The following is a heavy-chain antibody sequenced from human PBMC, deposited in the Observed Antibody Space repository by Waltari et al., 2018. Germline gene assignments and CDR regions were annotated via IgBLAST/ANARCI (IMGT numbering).Heavy chain of an antibody. CDR2: IIPIFGTA. V-gene: IGHV1-69*08. D-gene: IGHD2-15*01. CDR1: GGTFSSYA. J-gene: IGHJ6*02. Sequence: QVQLVQSGAEVKKPGSSVKVSCKASGGTFSSYAISWVRQAPGQGLEWMGRIIPIFGTANYAQKFQGRVTITADKSTSTAYMELSSLRSEDTAVYYCAILYCSGGSCYSDYYYYGMDVWGQGTTVTVSS. CDR3: AILYCSGGSCYSDYYYYGMDV.